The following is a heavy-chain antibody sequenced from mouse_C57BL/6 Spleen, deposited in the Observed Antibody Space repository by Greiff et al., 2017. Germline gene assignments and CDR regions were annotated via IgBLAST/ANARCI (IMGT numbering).Heavy chain of an antibody. CDR1: GFTFSSYA. Sequence: EVQVVESGGGLVKPGGSLKLSCAASGFTFSSYAMSWVRQTPDKRLEWVATISDGGSYTYYPDNVKGRFTISRDNAKNNLYLQMSHLKSEDTAMYYCARRYYGSSHWYFDVWGTGTTVTVAS. CDR2: ISDGGSYT. J-gene: IGHJ1*03. CDR3: ARRYYGSSHWYFDV. D-gene: IGHD1-1*01. V-gene: IGHV5-4*01.